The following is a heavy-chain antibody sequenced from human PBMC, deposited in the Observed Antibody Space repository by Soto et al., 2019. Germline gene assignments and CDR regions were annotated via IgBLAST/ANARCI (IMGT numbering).Heavy chain of an antibody. Sequence: ASVKVSCKASGCTFSSYAISWVRQAPGQGLEWMGGIIPIFGTANYAQKFQGRVTITADESTSTAYMELSSLRSEDTAVYYCARDESSNYAWFDPWGQGTLVTVSS. V-gene: IGHV1-69*13. CDR3: ARDESSNYAWFDP. J-gene: IGHJ5*02. D-gene: IGHD4-4*01. CDR2: IIPIFGTA. CDR1: GCTFSSYA.